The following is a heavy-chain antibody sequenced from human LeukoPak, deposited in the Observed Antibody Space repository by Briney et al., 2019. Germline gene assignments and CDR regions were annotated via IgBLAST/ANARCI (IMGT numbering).Heavy chain of an antibody. D-gene: IGHD6-6*01. CDR2: IIPIFGTA. J-gene: IGHJ3*02. V-gene: IGHV1-69*05. CDR1: GGTFSSYA. CDR3: ARDLPKYSSSLAVGAFDI. Sequence: ASVKVSCKASGGTFSSYAISWVRQAPGQGLEWMGGIIPIFGTANYAQKFQGRVTITTDESTSTAYMELSSLRSEDTAVYYCARDLPKYSSSLAVGAFDIWGQGTMVTVSS.